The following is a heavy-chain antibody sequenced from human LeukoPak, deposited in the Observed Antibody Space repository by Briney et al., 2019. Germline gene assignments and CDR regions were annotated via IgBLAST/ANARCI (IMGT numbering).Heavy chain of an antibody. Sequence: GGPLRLSCAAAGFTFSSYEMNWVRQAPGKGLEWVSYISSTGSTIYLADSVKGRFTISRDNAKNSLYLQMNSLRAEDTAVYYCARVVLSGYDRPTDYWGQGTLVTVSS. CDR3: ARVVLSGYDRPTDY. CDR2: ISSTGSTI. J-gene: IGHJ4*02. D-gene: IGHD5-12*01. CDR1: GFTFSSYE. V-gene: IGHV3-48*03.